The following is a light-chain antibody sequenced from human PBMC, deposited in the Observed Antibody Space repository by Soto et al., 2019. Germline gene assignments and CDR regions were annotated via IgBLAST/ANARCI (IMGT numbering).Light chain of an antibody. CDR2: GAS. CDR1: QSVGSNY. CDR3: QQYGSSPLT. V-gene: IGKV3-20*01. Sequence: EIVLTQFPGTLSLSPGERATLSCSASQSVGSNYLAWYQQRPGQPPNFLIFGASHRAPDIPDRFSGSGSGTDFTLTISRLEPEDFAVYYCQQYGSSPLTFGGGTKV. J-gene: IGKJ4*01.